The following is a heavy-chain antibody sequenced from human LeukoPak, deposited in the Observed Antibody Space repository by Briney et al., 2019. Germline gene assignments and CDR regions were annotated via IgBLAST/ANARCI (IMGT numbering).Heavy chain of an antibody. J-gene: IGHJ4*02. D-gene: IGHD3-16*01. CDR2: IKQDGSEK. Sequence: GGSLRLSCAASGLTFSNYWMDWVRQAPGKGLEWVANIKQDGSEKNYVDSVKGRFIISRDNAKNSLYLQMNTLRADDSAVYYCARDGFGTGTNWGQGTLVTVSS. CDR1: GLTFSNYW. V-gene: IGHV3-7*03. CDR3: ARDGFGTGTN.